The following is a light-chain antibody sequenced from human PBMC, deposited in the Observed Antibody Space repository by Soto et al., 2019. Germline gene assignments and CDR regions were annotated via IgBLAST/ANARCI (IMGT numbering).Light chain of an antibody. CDR2: EVS. J-gene: IGLJ1*01. CDR1: SSDVGGYNY. Sequence: QSALTQPASVSGSPGQSITISCTGTSSDVGGYNYFSWYQQHPGKAPKLMIYEVSYRPSGVSNRFSGSKSGNTASLTISGLQAEDEADYYCSSYTSSSTYVFGTGTKLTVL. CDR3: SSYTSSSTYV. V-gene: IGLV2-14*01.